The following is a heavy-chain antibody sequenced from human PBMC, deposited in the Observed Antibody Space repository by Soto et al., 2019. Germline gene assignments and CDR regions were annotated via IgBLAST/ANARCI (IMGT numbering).Heavy chain of an antibody. V-gene: IGHV3-53*01. J-gene: IGHJ4*02. D-gene: IGHD3-10*01. CDR1: GFTVSNNY. CDR3: ARHPGGGGY. CDR2: IYSGGYT. Sequence: EVQLVESGGGLIQPGGSLRLSCAVSGFTVSNNYMSWVRQAPGKGLEGVSVIYSGGYTAYGDSVKGRFTISRDNSKNTLYFQKNSRGAQAPAVFFCARHPGGGGYWGQGTLVTVSS.